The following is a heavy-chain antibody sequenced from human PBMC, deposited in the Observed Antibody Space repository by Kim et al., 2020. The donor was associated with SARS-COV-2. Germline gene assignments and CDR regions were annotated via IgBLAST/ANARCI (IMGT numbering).Heavy chain of an antibody. CDR3: ARVSPTRVSWGMDV. CDR2: IYYSGST. J-gene: IGHJ6*02. V-gene: IGHV4-59*01. D-gene: IGHD3-10*01. Sequence: SETLSLTCTVSGGSISSYYWSWIRQPPGKGLEWIGYIYYSGSTNYNPSLKSRVTISVDTSKNQFSLKLSSVTAADTAVYYCARVSPTRVSWGMDVWGQGTTVTVSS. CDR1: GGSISSYY.